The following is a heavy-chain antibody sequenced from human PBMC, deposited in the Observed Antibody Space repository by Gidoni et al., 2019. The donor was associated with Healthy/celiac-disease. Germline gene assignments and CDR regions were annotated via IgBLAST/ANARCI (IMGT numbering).Heavy chain of an antibody. V-gene: IGHV3-73*02. CDR1: GFPFSGSA. CDR2: IRSKANSYAT. CDR3: TTTSPYRSDS. Sequence: DVQLVESGGGLVQPGGSLKLSCAASGFPFSGSAMHWVRQASGKGLEWVGRIRSKANSYATAYAASVKGRFTISRDDSKNTAYLQMNSLKTEDTAVYYCTTTSPYRSDSWGQGTLVTVSS. D-gene: IGHD2-15*01. J-gene: IGHJ4*02.